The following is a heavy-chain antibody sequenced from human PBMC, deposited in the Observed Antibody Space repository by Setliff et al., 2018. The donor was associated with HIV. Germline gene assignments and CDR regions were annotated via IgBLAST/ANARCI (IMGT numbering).Heavy chain of an antibody. CDR1: GFPVSYYI. V-gene: IGHV3-21*01. D-gene: IGHD6-13*01. CDR2: ISRSNSYI. J-gene: IGHJ3*02. CDR3: ARATAAWDDAFDI. Sequence: KPGGSLRLSCAASGFPVSYYIMNWVRQAPGKGLEWVSFISRSNSYIYYADSVKGRFTISRDNAKNSLYLQMNSLRAEDTAVYYCARATAAWDDAFDIWGQGNPGHRLL.